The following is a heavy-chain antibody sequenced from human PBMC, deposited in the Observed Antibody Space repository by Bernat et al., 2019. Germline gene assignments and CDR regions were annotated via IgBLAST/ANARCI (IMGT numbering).Heavy chain of an antibody. CDR3: AKDAGGDYDFWSGYSDWFDP. CDR2: ISYDGSNK. CDR1: GFTFSSYA. J-gene: IGHJ5*02. Sequence: QVQLVESGGGVVQPGRSLRLSCAASGFTFSSYAMHWVRQAPGKGLEWVAVISYDGSNKYYADSVKGRFTISRDNSKNTLYLQMNSLRAGDTAVYYCAKDAGGDYDFWSGYSDWFDPWGQGTLVTVSS. D-gene: IGHD3-3*01. V-gene: IGHV3-30*04.